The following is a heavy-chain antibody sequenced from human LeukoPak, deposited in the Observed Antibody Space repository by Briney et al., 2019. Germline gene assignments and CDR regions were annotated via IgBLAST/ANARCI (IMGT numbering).Heavy chain of an antibody. J-gene: IGHJ4*02. CDR3: ARVLVGATSSPTGYFDY. CDR1: GVTPCSYW. CDR2: IKQEGREK. V-gene: IGHV3-7*02. Sequence: PGGCLRLSRAASGVTPCSYWMSWVRQAPRRGVEWVANIKQEGREKYSVDSVKVRFTIPRDNDKNPLYLQMNSLSAEATAGDYCARVLVGATSSPTGYFDYWGQGTLVTVSS. D-gene: IGHD1-26*01.